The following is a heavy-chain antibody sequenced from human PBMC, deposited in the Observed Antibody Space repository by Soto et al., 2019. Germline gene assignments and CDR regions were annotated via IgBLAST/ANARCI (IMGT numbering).Heavy chain of an antibody. CDR3: ARGNSGYYGYDGFEI. V-gene: IGHV1-69*06. D-gene: IGHD3-22*01. CDR1: GGTFSSYA. CDR2: IIPIFGTA. Sequence: GASVKVSCKASGGTFSSYAISWVRQAPGQGLEWMGGIIPIFGTANYAQKFQGRVTITADKSTSTAYMELSSLRSEDTAVYYCARGNSGYYGYDGFEIWGQGTRVTVS. J-gene: IGHJ3*02.